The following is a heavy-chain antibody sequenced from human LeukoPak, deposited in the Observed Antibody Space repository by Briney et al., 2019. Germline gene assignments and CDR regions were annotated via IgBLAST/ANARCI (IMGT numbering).Heavy chain of an antibody. V-gene: IGHV3-21*01. Sequence: GGSLRLSCAASGFTFSSYWMHWVRHAPGKGLEWVSGIGSRSSSIYYADSVRGRFSIPRDNAKNSLYLQMNSLRAEGTAVYYCAREGGGDYGEGFDYWGQGTLVTVSS. J-gene: IGHJ4*02. D-gene: IGHD4-17*01. CDR1: GFTFSSYW. CDR2: IGSRSSSI. CDR3: AREGGGDYGEGFDY.